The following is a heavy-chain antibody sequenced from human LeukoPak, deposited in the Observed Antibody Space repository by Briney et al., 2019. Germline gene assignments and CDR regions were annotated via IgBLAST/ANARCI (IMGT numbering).Heavy chain of an antibody. CDR1: GGSISSYF. CDR2: IYNSGNT. CDR3: VRKDGDY. J-gene: IGHJ4*02. Sequence: PSETLSLTCTVSGGSISSYFWSWIRQPAGKGLEWIGRIYNSGNTNYNPSLKSRVTMSLDTSKNQLYLNLRYVTAADTAIYYCVRKDGDYWGQGTPVTVSS. V-gene: IGHV4-4*07.